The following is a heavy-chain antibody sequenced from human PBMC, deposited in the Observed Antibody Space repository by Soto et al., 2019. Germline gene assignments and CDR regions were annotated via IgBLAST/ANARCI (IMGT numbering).Heavy chain of an antibody. V-gene: IGHV3-30*04. CDR1: GFTFSLYL. CDR2: ISFDGSNK. CDR3: ARLPGPLVSVLYIYPLDARESPSDVDI. D-gene: IGHD2-21*02. Sequence: GGSLRLSCAASGFTFSLYLMHWVRQAQGRGLEWVAVISFDGSNKFYADSVKGRFTISKDNSQNALYLQMNDLRHEDTAVYYCARLPGPLVSVLYIYPLDARESPSDVDIWGQGTTVTVSS. J-gene: IGHJ6*02.